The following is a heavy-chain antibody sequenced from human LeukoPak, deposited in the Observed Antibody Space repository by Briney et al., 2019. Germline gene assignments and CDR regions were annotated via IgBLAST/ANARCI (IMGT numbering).Heavy chain of an antibody. V-gene: IGHV4-34*09. CDR1: GGSFSGYY. CDR2: INHSGST. D-gene: IGHD3-16*01. CDR3: ARDWGYSWFDP. J-gene: IGHJ5*02. Sequence: KPSETLSLTCAVYGGSFSGYYWSWIRQPPGKGLEWIGEINHSGSTNYNPSLKSRVTISVDTSKNQFSLKLSSVTAADTAVYYCARDWGYSWFDPWGQGTLVTVSS.